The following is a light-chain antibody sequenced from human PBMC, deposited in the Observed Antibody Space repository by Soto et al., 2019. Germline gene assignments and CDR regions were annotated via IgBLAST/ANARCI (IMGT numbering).Light chain of an antibody. J-gene: IGKJ2*01. V-gene: IGKV1-8*01. CDR3: QQYYSYSYT. CDR2: AAS. Sequence: AIRMTQSPSSLSASTGDRVTITCRASQGISSYLAWYQQKPGKAPKLLIYAASTLQSGVPSRFSGSGSGTDFTLTISCLQSGDFATYYCQQYYSYSYTFGQGTKLEIK. CDR1: QGISSY.